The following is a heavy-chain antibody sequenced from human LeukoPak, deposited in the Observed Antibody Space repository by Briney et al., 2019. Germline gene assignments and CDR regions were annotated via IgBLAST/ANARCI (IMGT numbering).Heavy chain of an antibody. CDR1: GFTFSSYS. V-gene: IGHV3-48*04. J-gene: IGHJ4*02. CDR2: ISSSVSTI. CDR3: AREGRCSSSSGGGCFDY. D-gene: IGHD6-6*01. Sequence: PGGSLRLSCAASGFTFSSYSMNWVRQAPGKGLEWVSYISSSVSTIYYADSVKGRFTISRDNAKNSLYLQMSSLRAEDTAVYYCAREGRCSSSSGGGCFDYWGQGTLVTVSS.